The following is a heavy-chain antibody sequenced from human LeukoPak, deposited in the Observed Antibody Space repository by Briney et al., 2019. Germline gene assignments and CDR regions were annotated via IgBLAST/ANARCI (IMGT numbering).Heavy chain of an antibody. CDR2: ISYSGT. Sequence: SETLSLTCTVSGGSISISNYYWGWIRQPPGRGLEWIGSISYSGTYYNPSLKSRLTISVDTSKNHFSLNLGSVTAADTAVYYCARRASNPVGAIDYWGQATLVTVSS. D-gene: IGHD1-26*01. J-gene: IGHJ4*02. CDR1: GGSISISNYY. V-gene: IGHV4-39*01. CDR3: ARRASNPVGAIDY.